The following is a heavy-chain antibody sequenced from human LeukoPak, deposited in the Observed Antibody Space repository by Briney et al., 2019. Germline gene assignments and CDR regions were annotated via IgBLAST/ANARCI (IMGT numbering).Heavy chain of an antibody. D-gene: IGHD4-23*01. J-gene: IGHJ4*02. CDR2: IYYSGST. CDR3: ARALRWHYYFDY. V-gene: IGHV4-30-4*08. CDR1: GGSISSGDYY. Sequence: PSQTLSLTRTVSGGSISSGDYYWSWIRQPPGKGLEWIGYIYYSGSTYYNPSLKSRVTISVDTSKNQFSLKLSPVTAADTAVYYCARALRWHYYFDYWGQGTLVTVSS.